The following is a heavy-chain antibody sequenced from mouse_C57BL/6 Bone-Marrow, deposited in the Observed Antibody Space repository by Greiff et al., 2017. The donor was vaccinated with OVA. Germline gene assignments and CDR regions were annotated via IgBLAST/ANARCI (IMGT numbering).Heavy chain of an antibody. CDR3: ARSRSSGYLYYFDY. CDR2: IDPSDSYT. V-gene: IGHV1-50*01. CDR1: GYTFTSYW. D-gene: IGHD3-2*02. J-gene: IGHJ2*01. Sequence: QMQLKQPGAELVKPGASVKLSCKASGYTFTSYWMQWVKQRPGQGLEWIGEIDPSDSYTNYNQKFKGKATLTVDTSSSTAYMQLSSLTSEDSAVYYCARSRSSGYLYYFDYWGQGTTLTVSS.